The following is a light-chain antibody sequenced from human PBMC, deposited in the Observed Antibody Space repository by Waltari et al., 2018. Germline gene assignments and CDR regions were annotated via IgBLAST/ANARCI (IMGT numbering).Light chain of an antibody. CDR3: SSYTSTDVV. CDR1: SSDVGGYNY. CDR2: DVS. J-gene: IGLJ2*01. Sequence: QSALTQPASVSGSPGQSITISCTGTSSDVGGYNYVSWYQQHPGKAPKLMIYDVSNRPSGVSNRFSGSKSSNPASLTIAGLQAEDEADYCCSSYTSTDVVFGGGTKLTVL. V-gene: IGLV2-14*01.